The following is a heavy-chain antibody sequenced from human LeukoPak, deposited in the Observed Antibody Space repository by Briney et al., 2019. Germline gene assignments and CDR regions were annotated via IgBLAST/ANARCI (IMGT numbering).Heavy chain of an antibody. Sequence: SETLSLTCAVSGGSISSGGYSWSWIRQPPGKGLEWIGYIYYSGSTYYNPSLKSRVTISVDMSKNQFSLKLTFVTAADTAVYYCARRRTGDYFDYWGQGTLVTVSS. J-gene: IGHJ4*02. V-gene: IGHV4-30-2*05. CDR1: GGSISSGGYS. CDR3: ARRRTGDYFDY. D-gene: IGHD3/OR15-3a*01. CDR2: IYYSGST.